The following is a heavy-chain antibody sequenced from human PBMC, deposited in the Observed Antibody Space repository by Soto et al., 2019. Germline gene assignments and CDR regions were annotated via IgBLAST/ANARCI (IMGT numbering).Heavy chain of an antibody. D-gene: IGHD3-3*01. CDR1: GFSLTTSGVG. Sequence: ESGPTQVKPRQTLTLTCTFSGFSLTTSGVGVGWIRQSPGKAPEWLALIYWDDDKRYSPSLKSRLTITKDTSKNQVVLTMADLDPADTATYDCAHRVLRTVFGLVTTTAIYFDFWGQGTPVAVSS. V-gene: IGHV2-5*02. J-gene: IGHJ4*02. CDR2: IYWDDDK. CDR3: AHRVLRTVFGLVTTTAIYFDF.